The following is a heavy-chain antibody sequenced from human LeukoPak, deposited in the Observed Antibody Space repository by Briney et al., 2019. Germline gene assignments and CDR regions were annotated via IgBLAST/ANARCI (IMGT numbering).Heavy chain of an antibody. CDR2: IYYSGST. D-gene: IGHD2-2*01. J-gene: IGHJ5*02. CDR3: ARERVVDCSSTSCPDNWFDP. CDR1: GGSISSYY. Sequence: SETLSLTCTVSGGSISSYYWSWIRQPPGKGLEWIGYIYYSGSTNYNPSLKSRVTISVDTSKNQFSLKLSSVTAADTAVYYCARERVVDCSSTSCPDNWFDPWGQGTLVTVSS. V-gene: IGHV4-59*01.